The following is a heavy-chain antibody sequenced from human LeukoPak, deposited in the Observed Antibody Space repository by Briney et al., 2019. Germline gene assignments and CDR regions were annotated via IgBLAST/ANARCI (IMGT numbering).Heavy chain of an antibody. CDR2: IYWDDDR. V-gene: IGHV2-5*02. D-gene: IGHD6-19*01. J-gene: IGHJ4*03. Sequence: SGPTRVKPTQTLTLTCTFAGFSLTTSGVGVGWVRQPPGKALEWLAVIYWDDDRRYSPSLKSRLTIIKDTSKNQVVLTMTNMDPGDTATYYCAHRPLGFISGWDNCYFDNWGPGTPVTVSS. CDR1: GFSLTTSGVG. CDR3: AHRPLGFISGWDNCYFDN.